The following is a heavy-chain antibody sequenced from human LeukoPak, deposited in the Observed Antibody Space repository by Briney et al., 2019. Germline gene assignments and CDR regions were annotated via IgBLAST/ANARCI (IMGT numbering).Heavy chain of an antibody. CDR2: IYTSGST. CDR3: ARTIQGFGEEFDP. D-gene: IGHD3-10*01. CDR1: GGSISSGNYY. Sequence: SETLSLTCTVSGGSISSGNYYWSWIRQPAGKGLEWIGRIYTSGSTNYNPSLKSRVTISIDTSKNQFSLKLSSVTAADTAVYYCARTIQGFGEEFDPWGQGTLVTVSS. J-gene: IGHJ5*02. V-gene: IGHV4-61*02.